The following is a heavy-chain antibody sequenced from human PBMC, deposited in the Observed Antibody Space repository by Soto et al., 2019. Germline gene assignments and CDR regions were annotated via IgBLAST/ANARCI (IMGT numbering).Heavy chain of an antibody. V-gene: IGHV4-59*01. CDR3: ESPTMVRRGVGAFDI. Sequence: SETLSLTCTVSGGSISSYYWNWIRQPPGKGLEWIGYIYYSGSTNYNPSLKSRVTISIDTSKNQFSLKLSSVTAADTAVYYCESPTMVRRGVGAFDIWGQGTMVT. CDR2: IYYSGST. J-gene: IGHJ3*02. CDR1: GGSISSYY. D-gene: IGHD3-10*01.